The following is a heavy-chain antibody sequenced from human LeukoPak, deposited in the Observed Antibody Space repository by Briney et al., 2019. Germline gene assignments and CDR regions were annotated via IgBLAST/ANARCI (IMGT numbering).Heavy chain of an antibody. J-gene: IGHJ5*02. V-gene: IGHV4-34*01. CDR3: ARGYELVGAKPGWFDP. CDR1: GGSFSGYY. Sequence: SETLPLTCAVYGGSFSGYYWSWIRQPPGKGLEWIGDINHSGSTNYSPSLKSRVTISVDTSKNQFSLKLSSVTAADTAVYYCARGYELVGAKPGWFDPWGQGTLVTVSS. D-gene: IGHD1-26*01. CDR2: INHSGST.